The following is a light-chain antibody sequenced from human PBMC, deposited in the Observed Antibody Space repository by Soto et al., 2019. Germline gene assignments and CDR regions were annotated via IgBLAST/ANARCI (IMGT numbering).Light chain of an antibody. CDR2: GMS. Sequence: TQSPATLSLSPGKRALLSCGASQRVTSNLAWYQQKPGQSPRLLIYGMSIRATGVPDRFSGSGSGTEFTLTISNLQSADFAVYYCQQYGSSPRTFGQGTKVDIK. J-gene: IGKJ1*01. CDR1: QRVTSN. CDR3: QQYGSSPRT. V-gene: IGKV3D-15*03.